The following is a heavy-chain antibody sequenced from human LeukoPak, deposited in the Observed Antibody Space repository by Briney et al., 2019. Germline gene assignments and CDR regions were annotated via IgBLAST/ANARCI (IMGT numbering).Heavy chain of an antibody. J-gene: IGHJ4*02. CDR3: ARGPLIWDSSGYYYEA. D-gene: IGHD3-22*01. V-gene: IGHV4-4*07. CDR2: TYTSGST. CDR1: GGSISSYY. Sequence: SETLSLTCTVSGGSISSYYWSWIRQPAGKGLEWIGRTYTSGSTNYNPSLKSRVTMSVDTSKNQFSLKLSSVTAADTAVYYCARGPLIWDSSGYYYEAWGQGTLVTVSS.